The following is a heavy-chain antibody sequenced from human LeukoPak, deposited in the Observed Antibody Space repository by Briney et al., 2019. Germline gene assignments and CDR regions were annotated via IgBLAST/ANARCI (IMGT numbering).Heavy chain of an antibody. J-gene: IGHJ4*02. V-gene: IGHV4-38-2*01. CDR1: GYSISSGYY. CDR2: IYHSGST. Sequence: KTSETLSLTCAVSGYSISSGYYWGWIRQPPGKGLEWIGSIYHSGSTSYNPSLKSRVTISVDTSKNQFSLQLSSVTAADTAVYYCVRFDYWGQGTLVTVSS. CDR3: VRFDY.